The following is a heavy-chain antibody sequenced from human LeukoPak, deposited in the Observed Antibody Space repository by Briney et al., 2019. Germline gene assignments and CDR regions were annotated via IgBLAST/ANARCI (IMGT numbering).Heavy chain of an antibody. CDR3: ARSKYYYDSSGYWIWDY. D-gene: IGHD3-22*01. CDR2: INPNSGGT. V-gene: IGHV1-2*02. Sequence: GASVKVSCKASGYTFTDYYMHWVRQAPGQGLEWMGWINPNSGGTNYAQKFQGRVTMARDTSISTAYMELSRLRSDDTAVYYCARSKYYYDSSGYWIWDYWGQGTLVAVSS. CDR1: GYTFTDYY. J-gene: IGHJ4*02.